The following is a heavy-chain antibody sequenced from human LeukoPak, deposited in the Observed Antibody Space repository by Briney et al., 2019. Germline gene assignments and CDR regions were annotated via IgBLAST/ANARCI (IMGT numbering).Heavy chain of an antibody. Sequence: PGRSLRLSCAASGFTFDDYAMHWVRQAPGKGLEWVSGISWNSGSIGYADSVKGRFTISRDNAKNSLYLQMNSLRAEDTALYYCQSSGYYYGAFDIWGQGTMVTVSS. CDR2: ISWNSGSI. V-gene: IGHV3-9*01. D-gene: IGHD3-22*01. CDR1: GFTFDDYA. CDR3: QSSGYYYGAFDI. J-gene: IGHJ3*02.